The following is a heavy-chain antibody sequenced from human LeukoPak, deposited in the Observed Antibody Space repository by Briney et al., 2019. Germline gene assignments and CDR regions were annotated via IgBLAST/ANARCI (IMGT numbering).Heavy chain of an antibody. CDR1: GFTLNSYG. Sequence: PGGSLRLSCAVSGFTLNSYGMHWVRQAPGKGLEWMAFTSFDGSKKYYADSVRGRFTVSRDKSKNTLYMQMNSLRAEDTADCGKDLSYSSDWPYFDYRGQGTLVTVSS. J-gene: IGHJ4*02. V-gene: IGHV3-30*18. CDR2: TSFDGSKK. D-gene: IGHD6-19*01. CDR3: DLSYSSDWPYFDY.